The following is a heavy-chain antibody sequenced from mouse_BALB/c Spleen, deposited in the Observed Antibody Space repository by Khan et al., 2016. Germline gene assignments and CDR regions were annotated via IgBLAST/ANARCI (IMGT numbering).Heavy chain of an antibody. J-gene: IGHJ2*01. CDR2: ILPGSGST. V-gene: IGHV1-9*01. D-gene: IGHD3-1*01. Sequence: QVQLQQSGAELMKPGASVKISCKATGYTFSSYWIEWVKQRPGHGLEWIGEILPGSGSTNYNEKFRGKATFTADTSSNTAYMQLSSLTSEDSAVQYCARTGRRGYFDYWGQGTTLTVSS. CDR1: GYTFSSYW. CDR3: ARTGRRGYFDY.